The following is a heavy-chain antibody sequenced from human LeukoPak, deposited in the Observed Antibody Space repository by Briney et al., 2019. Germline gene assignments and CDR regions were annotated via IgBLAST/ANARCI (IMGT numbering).Heavy chain of an antibody. CDR2: ISSNGGST. J-gene: IGHJ4*02. Sequence: GGSLRLSCSASGFTFSSYAMHWVRQAPGKGLEYVSSISSNGGSTYYADSVKGRFTISRDNSKDTLFLQMSSLRTEDTAVYYCASPYSGYDYNFDHWGQGTLVTVSS. D-gene: IGHD5-12*01. V-gene: IGHV3-64D*06. CDR3: ASPYSGYDYNFDH. CDR1: GFTFSSYA.